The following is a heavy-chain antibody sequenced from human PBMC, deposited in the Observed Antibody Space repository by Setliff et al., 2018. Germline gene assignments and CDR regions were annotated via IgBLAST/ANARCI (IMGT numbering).Heavy chain of an antibody. CDR3: ARVSIPVTRFDVLQFLEWSERGHEYHYYGMDV. CDR1: GYTFFAYG. D-gene: IGHD3-3*01. Sequence: SVKVSCKASGYTFFAYGINWVRQAPGQGLEWMGGIIPIIGIANYAQKFQGRVTITADKSTSTAYMELSSLRSEDTAVYYCARVSIPVTRFDVLQFLEWSERGHEYHYYGMDVWGQGTTVTVSS. V-gene: IGHV1-69*10. J-gene: IGHJ6*02. CDR2: IIPIIGIA.